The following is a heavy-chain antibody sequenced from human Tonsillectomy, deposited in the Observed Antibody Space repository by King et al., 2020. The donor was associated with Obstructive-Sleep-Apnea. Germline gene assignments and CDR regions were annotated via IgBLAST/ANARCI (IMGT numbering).Heavy chain of an antibody. CDR1: GGSISSGDYY. CDR2: IDYSGST. CDR3: ARALAVTTSGVGCYFDY. Sequence: QVQLQESGPGLVKPSQTLSLTCTVSGGSISSGDYYWSWIRQPPGKGLEWIGYIDYSGSTYYNPSLKSRVNISVDTSQNQFSLKLSSVTAADTAGYYCARALAVTTSGVGCYFDYWGQGTLVTVSS. J-gene: IGHJ4*02. D-gene: IGHD4-17*01. V-gene: IGHV4-30-4*01.